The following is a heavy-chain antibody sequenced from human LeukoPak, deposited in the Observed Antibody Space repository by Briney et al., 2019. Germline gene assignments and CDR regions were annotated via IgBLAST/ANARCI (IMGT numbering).Heavy chain of an antibody. D-gene: IGHD4-17*01. CDR2: FDPEDGET. CDR3: ATRHYGDFPD. Sequence: GASVKVSCKASGGTFSSYAISWVRQAPGKGLEWMGGFDPEDGETIYAQKFQGRVTMTEDTSTDTAYMELSSLRSEDTAVYYCATRHYGDFPDWGQGTLVTVSS. CDR1: GGTFSSYA. J-gene: IGHJ4*02. V-gene: IGHV1-24*01.